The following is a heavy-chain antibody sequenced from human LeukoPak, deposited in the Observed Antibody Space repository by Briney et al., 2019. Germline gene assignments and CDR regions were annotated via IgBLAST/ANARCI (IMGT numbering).Heavy chain of an antibody. CDR2: IYYSGST. J-gene: IGHJ4*02. Sequence: KPSETLSLTCTVSGGSISSSSYYWGWIRQPPGKELEWIGSIYYSGSTYYNPSLKSRVTISVDTSKNQFSLKLSSVTAADTAVYYCARLIAVAGYIDYWGQGTLVTVSS. D-gene: IGHD6-19*01. CDR1: GGSISSSSYY. CDR3: ARLIAVAGYIDY. V-gene: IGHV4-39*01.